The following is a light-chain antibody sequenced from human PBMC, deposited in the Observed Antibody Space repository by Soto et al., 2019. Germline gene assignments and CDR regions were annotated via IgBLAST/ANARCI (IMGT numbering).Light chain of an antibody. Sequence: ALRMTQSPSSLSASTGDRVTITCRASQGISSYLAWYQQKPGKAPKLLIYAASTLQSGVPSRFSGSGSGTDLTLTSSCLQSEDFATYYCQQYYSYPRTFGQGTKVEIK. CDR2: AAS. CDR3: QQYYSYPRT. V-gene: IGKV1-8*01. CDR1: QGISSY. J-gene: IGKJ1*01.